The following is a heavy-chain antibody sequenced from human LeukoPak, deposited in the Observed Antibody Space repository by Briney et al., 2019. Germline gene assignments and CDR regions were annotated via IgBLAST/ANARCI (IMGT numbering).Heavy chain of an antibody. D-gene: IGHD3-22*01. J-gene: IGHJ4*02. CDR2: IIPIFGTA. Sequence: SVKVSCKASGGTFSSYAISWVRQAPGQGLEWMGGIIPIFGTANYAQKFQGRVTITADESTSTAYMELSSLRSEDTAVYYCARDLRYDSSGYDDYWGQGTLVTVSS. CDR3: ARDLRYDSSGYDDY. V-gene: IGHV1-69*01. CDR1: GGTFSSYA.